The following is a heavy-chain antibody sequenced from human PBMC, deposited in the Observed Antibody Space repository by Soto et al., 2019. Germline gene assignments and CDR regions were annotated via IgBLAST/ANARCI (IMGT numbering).Heavy chain of an antibody. CDR3: AREDDILYYFDY. CDR2: INPSGGST. D-gene: IGHD3-9*01. CDR1: GYTFTSYY. V-gene: IGHV1-46*01. Sequence: QVQLVQSGAEVKKPGASVTVSCKASGYTFTSYYMHWVRQAPGQGLEWMGIINPSGGSTSYTQKVQGRVTMTRDTSTSTVYMELSSLRSEDTAVYYCAREDDILYYFDYWGQGTLVTVSS. J-gene: IGHJ4*02.